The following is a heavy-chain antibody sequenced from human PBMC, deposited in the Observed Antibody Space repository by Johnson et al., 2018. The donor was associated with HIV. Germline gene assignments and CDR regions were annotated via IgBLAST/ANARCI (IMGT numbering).Heavy chain of an antibody. CDR2: ISGRGGST. CDR1: GFSFSSYA. D-gene: IGHD3-22*01. V-gene: IGHV3-23*04. J-gene: IGHJ3*02. CDR3: ARSGETYYYDSTTGRRTSHAFDI. Sequence: DVQVVESGGGLVQPGGSLRLSCAASGFSFSSYAMSWVRQTPGKGLEWVSAISGRGGSTGYADSVKGRFPISRDHPKNSRYLQMTSLKTEDTAVYYCARSGETYYYDSTTGRRTSHAFDIWGQGTMVTVSS.